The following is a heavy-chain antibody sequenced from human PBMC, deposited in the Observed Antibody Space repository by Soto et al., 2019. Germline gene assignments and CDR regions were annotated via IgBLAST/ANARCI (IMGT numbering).Heavy chain of an antibody. Sequence: SVQVSCKASGGTFSSYAISWVRQAPGQGLEWMGGIIPIFGTANYAQKFQGRVTITADESTSTAYMELSSLRSEDTAVYYCARESGYGSARAFDIWGQGTMVTVSS. V-gene: IGHV1-69*13. CDR1: GGTFSSYA. J-gene: IGHJ3*02. CDR3: ARESGYGSARAFDI. CDR2: IIPIFGTA. D-gene: IGHD2-15*01.